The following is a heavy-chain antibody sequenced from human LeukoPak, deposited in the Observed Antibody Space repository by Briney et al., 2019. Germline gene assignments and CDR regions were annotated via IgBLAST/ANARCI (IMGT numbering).Heavy chain of an antibody. D-gene: IGHD6-19*01. V-gene: IGHV4-59*08. CDR1: GGSIGSFY. CDR2: IYDSGST. Sequence: SETLSLTCTVSGGSIGSFYWSWIRQPPGKGLEWVGYIYDSGSTNYNPSLKSRVPISVDTSKNQFSLKLISVTAADTAVYYCARHSRGWYFFDYWGQGTLVTVSP. J-gene: IGHJ4*02. CDR3: ARHSRGWYFFDY.